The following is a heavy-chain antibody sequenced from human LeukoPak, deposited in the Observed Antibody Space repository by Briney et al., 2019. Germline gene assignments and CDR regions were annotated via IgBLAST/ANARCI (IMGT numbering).Heavy chain of an antibody. CDR1: GYTFTGYY. CDR3: ATGGGSYVAHWFDP. Sequence: ASVKVSCKASGYTFTGYYMHWVRQAPGKGLEWMGGFDPEDGETIYAQKFQGRVTMTEDTSTDTAYMELSSLRSEDTAVYYCATGGGSYVAHWFDPWGQGTLVTVSS. CDR2: FDPEDGET. D-gene: IGHD1-26*01. V-gene: IGHV1-24*01. J-gene: IGHJ5*02.